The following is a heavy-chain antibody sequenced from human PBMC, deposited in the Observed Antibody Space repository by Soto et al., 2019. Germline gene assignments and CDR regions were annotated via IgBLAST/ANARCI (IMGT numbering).Heavy chain of an antibody. D-gene: IGHD6-19*01. Sequence: KTGGSLRLCCAASGFTFSSYSMNWVRQAPGKGLEWVSSISSSSYIYYADSVKGRFTISRDNAKNSLYLQMNSLRVEDTAVYYCARDSSGWYYYYGMDVWGQGTTVTVSS. CDR3: ARDSSGWYYYYGMDV. CDR1: GFTFSSYS. V-gene: IGHV3-21*01. J-gene: IGHJ6*02. CDR2: ISSSSYI.